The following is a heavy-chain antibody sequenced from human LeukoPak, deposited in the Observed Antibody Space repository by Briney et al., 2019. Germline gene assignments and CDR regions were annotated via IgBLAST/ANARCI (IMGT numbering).Heavy chain of an antibody. Sequence: PSETLSLTCTVSGGSISSFFWSWIRQPPGKGLEWLGGIDYSGSTQYNPSLKSRVTISVDTSKQQFSLKLSSVTAADTAVYYCARDLELERNRWNYFESWGQGTLVTVSS. CDR1: GGSISSFF. J-gene: IGHJ4*02. D-gene: IGHD1-1*01. CDR3: ARDLELERNRWNYFES. V-gene: IGHV4-59*01. CDR2: IDYSGST.